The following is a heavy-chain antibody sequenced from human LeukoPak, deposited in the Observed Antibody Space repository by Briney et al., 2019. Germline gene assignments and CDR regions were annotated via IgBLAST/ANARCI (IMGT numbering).Heavy chain of an antibody. J-gene: IGHJ4*02. CDR1: GYTFTSYG. CDR3: ARYHVYYDFWSGYYSKSTPPTFDY. Sequence: ASVKVSCKASGYTFTSYGISWVRQAPGQGLEWMGWISAYNGNTNYAQKLQGRVTMTTDTYTSTAYMELRSLRSDDTAVYYCARYHVYYDFWSGYYSKSTPPTFDYWGQGTLVTVSS. CDR2: ISAYNGNT. V-gene: IGHV1-18*01. D-gene: IGHD3-3*01.